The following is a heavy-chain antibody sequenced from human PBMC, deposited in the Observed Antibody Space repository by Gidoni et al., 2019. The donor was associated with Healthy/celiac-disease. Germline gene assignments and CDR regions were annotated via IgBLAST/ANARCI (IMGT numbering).Heavy chain of an antibody. CDR2: MNPHSANT. CDR3: ARGWYNGSGYYYGD. J-gene: IGHJ4*02. CDR1: GYTFTSSD. V-gene: IGHV1-8*01. Sequence: QVQLVQSGAEVKKPGASVKVSCKASGYTFTSSDINWVRQATGQGLEWMGWMNPHSANTGYAQNFQGRVTMTSDTSISTAYMELSSLRSEDTAVYYCARGWYNGSGYYYGDWGQGTLVTVSS. D-gene: IGHD3-22*01.